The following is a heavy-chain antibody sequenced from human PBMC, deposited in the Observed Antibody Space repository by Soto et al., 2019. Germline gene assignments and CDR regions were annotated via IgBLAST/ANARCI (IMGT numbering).Heavy chain of an antibody. V-gene: IGHV3-15*01. CDR3: TTVYYYDSRVTFYFDY. J-gene: IGHJ4*02. CDR1: GFTFSNAW. Sequence: PGGSLRLSCAASGFTFSNAWMNWVRQAPGKGLEWVGRTKSKADGGTADYAAPVKGRFTISRDDSKNTLYLQMNSLKTEDTAMYYCTTVYYYDSRVTFYFDYWGQGTLVTVSS. D-gene: IGHD3-22*01. CDR2: TKSKADGGTA.